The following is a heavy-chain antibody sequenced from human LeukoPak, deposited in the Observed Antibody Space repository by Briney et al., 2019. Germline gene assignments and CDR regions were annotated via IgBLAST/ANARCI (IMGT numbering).Heavy chain of an antibody. CDR1: GGSVSGYY. D-gene: IGHD2-2*02. Sequence: SETLSLTCAVYGGSVSGYYWSWIRQPPGKGLEWIGEISHRGRPHYNPSLTGGVTTSVDTSKNQSALEVDSVTAADTAVYYCARIPLYFLQPFDYWGQGILVTVSS. CDR2: ISHRGRP. V-gene: IGHV4-34*01. J-gene: IGHJ4*02. CDR3: ARIPLYFLQPFDY.